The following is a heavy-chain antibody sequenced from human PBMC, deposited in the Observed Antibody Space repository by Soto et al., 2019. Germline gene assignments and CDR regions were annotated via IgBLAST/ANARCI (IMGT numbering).Heavy chain of an antibody. J-gene: IGHJ4*02. V-gene: IGHV3-9*01. Sequence: LRLSCVGTGLNLDDFAMHWVRQAPGKGLEWVSGITWNSRVLAYADSVKGRFTISRDNARNSLYLQMDSLRDEDTALYYCAKGRYDFWSPYYFDSWGQGTLVTVSS. D-gene: IGHD3-3*01. CDR2: ITWNSRVL. CDR1: GLNLDDFA. CDR3: AKGRYDFWSPYYFDS.